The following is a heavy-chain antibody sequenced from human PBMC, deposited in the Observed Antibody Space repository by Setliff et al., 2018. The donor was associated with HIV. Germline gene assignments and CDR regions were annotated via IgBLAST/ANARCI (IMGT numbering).Heavy chain of an antibody. CDR2: IYSTGHT. D-gene: IGHD3-10*01. J-gene: IGHJ4*02. CDR1: SYSITDGNY. Sequence: SETLSLTCLVFSYSITDGNYWGWIRQSPGKGLEWIGSIYSTGHTYYNPSHKRRLTMSVDTAKNRFSLKLTSVTAADTAVYYCARDRALRFSKSPSFNYFDVWGQGALVTVS. V-gene: IGHV4-38-2*02. CDR3: ARDRALRFSKSPSFNYFDV.